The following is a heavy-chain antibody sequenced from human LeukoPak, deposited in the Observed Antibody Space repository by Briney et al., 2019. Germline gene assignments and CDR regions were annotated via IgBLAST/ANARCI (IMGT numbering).Heavy chain of an antibody. Sequence: SETLSLTCTVSGGSISNGDYYWSWIRQPPGKGLEWIGYIYYSGSTYYNPSLKGRVTISVDTSKNQFSLKLSSVTAADTAVYYCAGQVINWFDPWGQGTLVTVSS. CDR3: AGQVINWFDP. V-gene: IGHV4-30-4*02. J-gene: IGHJ5*02. CDR2: IYYSGST. CDR1: GGSISNGDYY. D-gene: IGHD3-22*01.